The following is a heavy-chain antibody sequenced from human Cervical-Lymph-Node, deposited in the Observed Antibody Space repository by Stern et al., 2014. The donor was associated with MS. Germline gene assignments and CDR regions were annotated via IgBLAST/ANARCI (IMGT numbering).Heavy chain of an antibody. D-gene: IGHD2-21*01. CDR1: GYTFTGYY. V-gene: IGHV1-2*06. CDR3: AREGYSTALDY. CDR2: INPNSGGT. Sequence: VQLLESGAEVKKPGASVKVSCKASGYTFTGYYLYWVRQAPGQGLEWMGRINPNSGGTKYAQKFQGRVTMTSDTSISTGYMELNRLRSDDTAVYFCAREGYSTALDYWGQGTLVTVSS. J-gene: IGHJ4*02.